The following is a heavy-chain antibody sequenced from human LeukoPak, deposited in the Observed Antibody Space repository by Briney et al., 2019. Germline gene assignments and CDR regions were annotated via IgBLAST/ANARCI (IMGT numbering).Heavy chain of an antibody. CDR2: IYYSGST. D-gene: IGHD3-10*01. CDR1: GGSISSYY. CDR3: ARAWSYYPNYYFDY. J-gene: IGHJ4*02. Sequence: SETLSLTCTVSGGSISSYYWSWIRQPPGKGLEWIGYIYYSGSTNYNPSLKGRVTISVDTSKNQFSLKLSSVTAADTAVYYCARAWSYYPNYYFDYWGQGTLVTVSS. V-gene: IGHV4-59*01.